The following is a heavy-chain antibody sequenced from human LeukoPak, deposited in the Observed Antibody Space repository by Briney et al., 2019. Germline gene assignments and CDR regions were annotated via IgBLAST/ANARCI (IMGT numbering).Heavy chain of an antibody. CDR3: ARRILYYDSSGYYYQYNWFDP. CDR2: IYYSVST. Sequence: SETLSLTCTVSCGSISRYYWRWVRQPPGKGLGWIGYIYYSVSTYYNPSLKSRVTIPVETSKNQCFLNLSSVTAADTAVYYCARRILYYDSSGYYYQYNWFDPWGQGTVVTVSS. J-gene: IGHJ5*02. V-gene: IGHV4-59*12. CDR1: CGSISRYY. D-gene: IGHD3-22*01.